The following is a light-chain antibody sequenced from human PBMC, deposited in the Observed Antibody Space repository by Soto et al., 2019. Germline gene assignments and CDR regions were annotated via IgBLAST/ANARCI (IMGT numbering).Light chain of an antibody. J-gene: IGLJ3*02. CDR2: SAS. V-gene: IGLV7-43*01. CDR1: TGAVTSGYY. Sequence: QAVVTQEPSLTVSPGGTVTLTCASSTGAVTSGYYPNWFQQKPGQAPRALIYSASYKHSWTPARFSGSLLGGKAALTLSGVQPEDEAEYYCLLYYGGGWVFGGGTKLT. CDR3: LLYYGGGWV.